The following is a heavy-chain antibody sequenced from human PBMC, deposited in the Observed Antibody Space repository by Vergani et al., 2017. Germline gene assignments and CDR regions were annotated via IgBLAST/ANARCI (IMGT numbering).Heavy chain of an antibody. CDR1: GGPISSYY. V-gene: IGHV4-59*01. CDR2: IYYSGST. Sequence: QVQLQESGPGLVKPSETLSLTCTVPGGPISSYYWSWIRQPPGKGLEWIGYIYYSGSTNYNPSLKSRVTISVDTSKNQFSLKLSSVTAADTAVYYCARARIAAYYYYMDVWGKGTTVTVSS. CDR3: ARARIAAYYYYMDV. J-gene: IGHJ6*03. D-gene: IGHD6-13*01.